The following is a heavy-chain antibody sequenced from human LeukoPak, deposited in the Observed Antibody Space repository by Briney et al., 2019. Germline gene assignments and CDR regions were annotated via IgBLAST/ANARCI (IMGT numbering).Heavy chain of an antibody. J-gene: IGHJ4*02. Sequence: SETLSLTCTVSGGSISSSSYYWGWIRQPPGKGLEWIGSIYYSGSTYYSPSLKSRVTISVDTSKNQFSLKLSSVTAADTAVYYCARQTGYDFWSGYYTLDYWGQGTLVTVSS. CDR3: ARQTGYDFWSGYYTLDY. D-gene: IGHD3-3*01. CDR1: GGSISSSSYY. V-gene: IGHV4-39*01. CDR2: IYYSGST.